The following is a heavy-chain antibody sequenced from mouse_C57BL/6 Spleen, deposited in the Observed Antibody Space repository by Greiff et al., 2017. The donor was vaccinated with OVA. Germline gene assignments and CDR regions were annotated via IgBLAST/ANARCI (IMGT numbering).Heavy chain of an antibody. Sequence: EVQLQQSGAELVKPGASVKLSCTASGFNIKDYYMHWVKQRTEQGLAWIGRIDPEAGETKYAPQFQGKATITADTSSNTAYLQLSSLTSENTSVYYCARWAYGNPLRAAMDYWGQGTSVTVSS. CDR3: ARWAYGNPLRAAMDY. CDR1: GFNIKDYY. D-gene: IGHD2-1*01. V-gene: IGHV14-2*01. J-gene: IGHJ4*01. CDR2: IDPEAGET.